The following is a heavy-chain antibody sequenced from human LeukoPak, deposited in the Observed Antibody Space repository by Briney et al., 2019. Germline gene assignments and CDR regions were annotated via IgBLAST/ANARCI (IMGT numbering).Heavy chain of an antibody. CDR2: IYYSGST. CDR1: GGSNSSYY. J-gene: IGHJ4*02. CDR3: ARFNSSWSYFDY. D-gene: IGHD6-13*01. Sequence: SETLSLTCTVSGGSNSSYYWNWIRQPPGKGLEWIGYIYYSGSTNYNPSLKSRVTISVDTSKNQFSLKLSSVTAADTAVYYCARFNSSWSYFDYWGQGTQVTVSS. V-gene: IGHV4-59*01.